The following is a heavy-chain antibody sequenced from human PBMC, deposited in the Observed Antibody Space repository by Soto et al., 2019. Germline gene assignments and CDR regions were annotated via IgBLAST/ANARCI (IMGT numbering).Heavy chain of an antibody. CDR2: IYPSGST. V-gene: IGHV4-4*07. CDR1: GGSSSGHG. CDR3: VRGRSYSVYDF. J-gene: IGHJ4*02. D-gene: IGHD5-12*01. Sequence: SAPLSLRCTVAGGSSSGHGWILIRQPAGMGLEWIGHIYPSGSTSYNPSLKSRVTMSLDTSKNQIFLNLTSVTAADTAVFYCVRGRSYSVYDFWGPGTLVSVSS.